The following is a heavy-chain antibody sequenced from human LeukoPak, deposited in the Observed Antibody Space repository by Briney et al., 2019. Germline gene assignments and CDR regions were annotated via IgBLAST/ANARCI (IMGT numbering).Heavy chain of an antibody. CDR2: IKKDGSGI. V-gene: IGHV3-7*03. CDR1: GFPFSNSW. CDR3: AGGNAMDV. J-gene: IGHJ6*04. Sequence: PGGSLRLSCAVSGFPFSNSWMYWVRQAPGKGLGGVAIIKKDGSGISYVESVKGRFIISRDNSRNSLYLQMNSLKVEDTAVYFCAGGNAMDVWGKGTAVTVYS.